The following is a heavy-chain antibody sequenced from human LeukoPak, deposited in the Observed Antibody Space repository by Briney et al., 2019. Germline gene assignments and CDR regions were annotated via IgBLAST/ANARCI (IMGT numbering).Heavy chain of an antibody. CDR3: ARLEPYSDRPSGAFDI. CDR2: IYTSGST. V-gene: IGHV4-4*09. Sequence: SETLSLTCTVSGGSISCYYWSWIRQPPGKGLEWIGYIYTSGSTNYNPSLKSRVTISVDTSKNQFSLKLSSVTAADTAVYYCARLEPYSDRPSGAFDIWGQGTMATVSS. CDR1: GGSISCYY. J-gene: IGHJ3*02. D-gene: IGHD1-14*01.